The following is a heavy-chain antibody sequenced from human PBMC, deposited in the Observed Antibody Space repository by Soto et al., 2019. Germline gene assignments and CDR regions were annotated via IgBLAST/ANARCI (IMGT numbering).Heavy chain of an antibody. J-gene: IGHJ3*01. CDR2: IPYSGST. D-gene: IGHD2-8*01. V-gene: IGHV4-31*01. CDR3: ARSAQWDGFDP. Sequence: QVQLQESGPGLVRPSQTLSLTCTVSAGSISTINYYWSWIRQHPEKGLEWIGHIPYSGSTFYHSSLKLPVTLSLATSKKQFSLTLTSVTAADTAVYYCARSAQWDGFDPWGQGTMVTVSS. CDR1: AGSISTINYY.